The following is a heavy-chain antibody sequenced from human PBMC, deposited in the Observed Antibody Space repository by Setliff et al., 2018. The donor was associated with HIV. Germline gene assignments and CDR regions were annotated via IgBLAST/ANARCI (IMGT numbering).Heavy chain of an antibody. Sequence: GASVKVSCKASGGTFSSYAISWVRQAPGQGLEWMGGIIPIFGTANYAQKFQGRVTITTDESTSTAYMELSGLRSEDTAVYYCARDYCTDDSCPLDSWGQGTLVTVS. D-gene: IGHD2-8*01. V-gene: IGHV1-69*05. CDR3: ARDYCTDDSCPLDS. CDR2: IIPIFGTA. CDR1: GGTFSSYA. J-gene: IGHJ4*02.